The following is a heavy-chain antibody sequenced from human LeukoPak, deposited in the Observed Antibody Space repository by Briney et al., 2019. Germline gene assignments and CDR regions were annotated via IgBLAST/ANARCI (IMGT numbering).Heavy chain of an antibody. Sequence: ASVKVSCKASGYTFTSYYMHWVRQAPGQGLEWMGIINPSGGSTSYAQKFQGRVTMTRDTSISTAYMELSRLRSDDTAVYYCASYGIAAAGSFDYWGQGTLVTVSS. CDR2: INPSGGST. CDR1: GYTFTSYY. V-gene: IGHV1-46*01. J-gene: IGHJ4*02. D-gene: IGHD6-13*01. CDR3: ASYGIAAAGSFDY.